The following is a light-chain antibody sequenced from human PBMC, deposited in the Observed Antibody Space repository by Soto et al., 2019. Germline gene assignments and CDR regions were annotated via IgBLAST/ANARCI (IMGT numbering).Light chain of an antibody. CDR1: QSISDN. V-gene: IGKV1-39*01. Sequence: DIQMTQSPSSLSASVWDRVTITCRASQSISDNLNWYQHKPGTAPNLLIYAASSLQSGVPSRFSGSGSGTDFTLTISSLQPEDFVTYYCQQSFGTPPTVGGGTKVEIK. J-gene: IGKJ4*01. CDR3: QQSFGTPPT. CDR2: AAS.